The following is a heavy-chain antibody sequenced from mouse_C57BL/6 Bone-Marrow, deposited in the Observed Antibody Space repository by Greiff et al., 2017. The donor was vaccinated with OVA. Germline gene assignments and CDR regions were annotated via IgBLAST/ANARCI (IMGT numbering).Heavy chain of an antibody. J-gene: IGHJ3*01. D-gene: IGHD2-4*01. Sequence: QVQLQQPGAELVMPGASVKLSCKASGYTFTSYWMHWVKQRPGQGLEWIGEIDPSDSYTNYNQKFKGKSTLTVDKSSSTAYMQLSSLTSEDSAVYYCARRLLRRGLLFAYWGQGTLVTVSA. CDR3: ARRLLRRGLLFAY. CDR1: GYTFTSYW. V-gene: IGHV1-69*01. CDR2: IDPSDSYT.